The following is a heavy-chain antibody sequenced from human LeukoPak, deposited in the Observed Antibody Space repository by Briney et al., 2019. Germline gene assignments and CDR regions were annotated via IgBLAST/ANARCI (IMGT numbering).Heavy chain of an antibody. CDR3: AREGVEYSGSYEVG. CDR1: GYSFTSYA. Sequence: ASVKVSCKGSGYSFTSYAMNWVRQAPGQGLGRVGWINTNTGNPTYAQGLTGRLVFSLDTSVSTAYLQISSLKAEDTAVYSCAREGVEYSGSYEVGWGQGTLVTVSS. D-gene: IGHD1-26*01. J-gene: IGHJ4*02. CDR2: INTNTGNP. V-gene: IGHV7-4-1*02.